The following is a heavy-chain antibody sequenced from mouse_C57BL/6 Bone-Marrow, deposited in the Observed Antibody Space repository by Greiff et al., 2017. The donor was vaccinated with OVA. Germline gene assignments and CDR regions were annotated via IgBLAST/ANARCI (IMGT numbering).Heavy chain of an antibody. D-gene: IGHD2-4*01. CDR3: ARSDDYGGY. Sequence: QVQLQQSGAELVRPGASVKLSCKASGYTFTDYYINWVKQRPGQGLEWIARIYPGSGNTYYNEKFKGKATLTAEKSSSTAYMQLSSLTSEDSAVYFCARSDDYGGYWGQGTTLTVSS. J-gene: IGHJ2*01. CDR1: GYTFTDYY. CDR2: IYPGSGNT. V-gene: IGHV1-76*01.